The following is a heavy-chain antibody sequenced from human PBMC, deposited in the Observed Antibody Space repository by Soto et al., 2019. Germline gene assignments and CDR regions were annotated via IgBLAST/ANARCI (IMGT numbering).Heavy chain of an antibody. D-gene: IGHD3-10*01. J-gene: IGHJ4*02. Sequence: SETLSLTCTVSGGSLSRSTFYWGWVRQPPGKGLEWIGYIHYPGNTYYNPSLKSRVTISVDTSKNQFSLKLSSVTAADTAVYYCARDTGFHGSGSYYPLFDYWGQGTLVTVSS. CDR1: GGSLSRSTFY. CDR2: IHYPGNT. V-gene: IGHV4-31*03. CDR3: ARDTGFHGSGSYYPLFDY.